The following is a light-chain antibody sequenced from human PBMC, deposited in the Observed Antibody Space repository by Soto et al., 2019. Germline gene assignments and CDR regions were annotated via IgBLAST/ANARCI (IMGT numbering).Light chain of an antibody. CDR1: QTINNN. V-gene: IGKV1-39*01. J-gene: IGKJ1*01. Sequence: DIQMTQSPSTLSSSLGDSVTITCRASQTINNNLYGYQQKPAKPPPLLVYSASSLKSGVPSRFSGSGSGTNFTLTITDLQPEDFTMYYCQKNDSTPLTFGQGTKVEIK. CDR2: SAS. CDR3: QKNDSTPLT.